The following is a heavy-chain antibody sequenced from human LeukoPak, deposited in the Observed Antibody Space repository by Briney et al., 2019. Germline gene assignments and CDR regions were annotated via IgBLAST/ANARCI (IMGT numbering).Heavy chain of an antibody. J-gene: IGHJ4*02. Sequence: PSGTLSLTCTVSGGSVGRGGYYWNWIRQHPGKGLEWIGFTSYSEGTYYNPSLMSRITISVDRSQNQFSLKMRDVTAADTAVYFCATADWESFYFDSWGQGALVAVSS. D-gene: IGHD1-26*01. CDR1: GGSVGRGGYY. CDR2: TSYSEGT. V-gene: IGHV4-31*03. CDR3: ATADWESFYFDS.